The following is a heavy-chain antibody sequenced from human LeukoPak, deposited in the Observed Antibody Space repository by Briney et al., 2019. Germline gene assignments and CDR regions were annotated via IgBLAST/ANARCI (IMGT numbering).Heavy chain of an antibody. CDR2: IYYSGST. V-gene: IGHV4-39*07. Sequence: PSETLSLTCTVSGGSISSSSYYWGWIRQPPGKGLEWIGSIYYSGSTNYNPFLKSRVTISVDTSKNQFSLKLSSVTAADTAVYYCARLTMFRGVIYGTDWHSDLWGRGTLVTVSS. CDR1: GGSISSSSYY. J-gene: IGHJ2*01. CDR3: ARLTMFRGVIYGTDWHSDL. D-gene: IGHD3-10*01.